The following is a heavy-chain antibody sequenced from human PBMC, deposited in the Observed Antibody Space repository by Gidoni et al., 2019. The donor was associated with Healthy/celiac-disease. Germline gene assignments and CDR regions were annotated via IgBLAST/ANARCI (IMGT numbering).Heavy chain of an antibody. V-gene: IGHV1-46*01. J-gene: IGHJ4*02. CDR1: GDTFTSYC. CDR2: ITPSGGST. Sequence: QVQLEQSGAEVKKPGASVKASCKAAGDTFTSYCRHWVRQAPGQGLGWMGIITPSGGSTSYAQRFQGSVTMTRDTSSSTVYLELCRLRSADTAVYYCARSSDYDSGSYPDYWGQGTLVTVSS. CDR3: ARSSDYDSGSYPDY. D-gene: IGHD3-10*01.